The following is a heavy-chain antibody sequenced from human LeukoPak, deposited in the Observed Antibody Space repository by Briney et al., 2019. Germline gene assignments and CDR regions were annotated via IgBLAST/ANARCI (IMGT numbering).Heavy chain of an antibody. CDR2: MYYSGSA. Sequence: PSETLSLTGTVPAASISSTDWSWIRQPPGKGLEWIGYMYYSGSASYKPSLNSRLTISVDTSKNQFSLKLSSVTAADTAVYYCARHKSGYSSTTPLDYWGQGTLVTVSS. J-gene: IGHJ4*02. V-gene: IGHV4-59*08. CDR1: AASISSTD. CDR3: ARHKSGYSSTTPLDY. D-gene: IGHD6-13*01.